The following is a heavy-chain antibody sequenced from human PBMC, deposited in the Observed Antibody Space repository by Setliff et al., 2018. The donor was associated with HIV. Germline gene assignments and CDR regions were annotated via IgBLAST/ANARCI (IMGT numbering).Heavy chain of an antibody. CDR1: GGSIGSGGYY. V-gene: IGHV4-31*03. Sequence: SETLSLPCTVSGGSIGSGGYYWSWIRQHPGKGLEWIGYIYYSWSTYYNPSFKRRLSISVDTSKNQFSLKLSSVTAADTDVYYCARSTYYFDSSGYKYNWFDPWGQGTRVTVSS. D-gene: IGHD3-22*01. CDR3: ARSTYYFDSSGYKYNWFDP. J-gene: IGHJ5*02. CDR2: IYYSWST.